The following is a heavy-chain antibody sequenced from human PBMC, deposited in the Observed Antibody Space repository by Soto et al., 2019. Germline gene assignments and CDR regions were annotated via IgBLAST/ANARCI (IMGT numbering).Heavy chain of an antibody. Sequence: QLQLQESGPGLVKPSETLSLTCTVSGGSISNSSYYWGWIRQPPGKGLEWIGHIYYTGTSYSNSSLKGRVTLSVDTSKNQFSLKLNSMTAADTAVFYCTRLQRRWLSSDSWGQGTLVTVSS. D-gene: IGHD5-12*01. CDR1: GGSISNSSYY. V-gene: IGHV4-39*01. J-gene: IGHJ4*02. CDR2: IYYTGTS. CDR3: TRLQRRWLSSDS.